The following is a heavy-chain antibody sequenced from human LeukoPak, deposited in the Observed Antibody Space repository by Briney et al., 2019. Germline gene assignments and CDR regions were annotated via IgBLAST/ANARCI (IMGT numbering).Heavy chain of an antibody. V-gene: IGHV4-59*01. J-gene: IGHJ5*02. Sequence: SETLSLTCTVSGGSISSYYWSWIRQPPGKGLEWIGYIYYSGSTNYNPSLKSRVTISVDTSKNQFSLKLSSVTAADTAVYYCAREVRGVIYNWSDPWGQGTLVTVSS. CDR2: IYYSGST. CDR3: AREVRGVIYNWSDP. CDR1: GGSISSYY. D-gene: IGHD3-10*01.